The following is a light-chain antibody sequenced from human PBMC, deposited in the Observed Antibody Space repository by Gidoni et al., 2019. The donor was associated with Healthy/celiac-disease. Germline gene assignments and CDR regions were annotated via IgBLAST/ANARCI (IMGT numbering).Light chain of an antibody. V-gene: IGLV1-40*01. J-gene: IGLJ3*02. CDR3: QSYDSSLSGWV. CDR1: SSNIGAGYD. CDR2: GNS. Sequence: HSVLTQPPPVSGAPGQRVTIPCTGSSSNIGAGYDVHWYQQLPGTAPKLLIYGNSNRPSGVPDRFSGSKSGTSASLAITGLQAEDEADYYCQSYDSSLSGWVFGGGTKLTVL.